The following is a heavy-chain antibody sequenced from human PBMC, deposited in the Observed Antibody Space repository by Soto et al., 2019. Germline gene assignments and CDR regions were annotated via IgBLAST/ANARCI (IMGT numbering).Heavy chain of an antibody. CDR2: ISAYNGNT. CDR1: GYTFTSYG. J-gene: IGHJ6*02. V-gene: IGHV1-18*04. D-gene: IGHD2-8*01. Sequence: GASVKVSCKASGYTFTSYGISWVRQAPGQGLEWMGWISAYNGNTNYAQKLQGRVTMTTDTSTSTAYMELRSLRSDDTAVYYCARVSLLMVLPPLGYYYYGMDVWGQGTTVTVSS. CDR3: ARVSLLMVLPPLGYYYYGMDV.